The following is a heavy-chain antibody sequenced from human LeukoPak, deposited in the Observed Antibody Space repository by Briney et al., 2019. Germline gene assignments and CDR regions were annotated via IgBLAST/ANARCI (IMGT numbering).Heavy chain of an antibody. Sequence: GGSLRLSCAASGFTFSSYGMHWVRQAPGKGLEWVAVIWYDGSNKYYADSVKGRFTISRDNSKNTLYLQMNSLRAEDTAVYYCAREVLMGPRYFDYWGQGTLVTVSS. J-gene: IGHJ4*02. D-gene: IGHD3-10*01. CDR2: IWYDGSNK. CDR1: GFTFSSYG. CDR3: AREVLMGPRYFDY. V-gene: IGHV3-33*01.